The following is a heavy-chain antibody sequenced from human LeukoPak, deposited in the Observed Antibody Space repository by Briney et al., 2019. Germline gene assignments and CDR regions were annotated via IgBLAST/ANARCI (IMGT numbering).Heavy chain of an antibody. CDR2: TSSSSSPI. J-gene: IGHJ6*02. Sequence: GGSLRLSCAASGFTFSSYSMNWVRQAPGKGLEWISYTSSSSSPIYYAGSVKGRFTTSRDNAKNSLYLQMNSLRVEDTAVYYCAKSGGQQLVAAYGMDVWGQGTTVTVSS. CDR1: GFTFSSYS. CDR3: AKSGGQQLVAAYGMDV. D-gene: IGHD6-13*01. V-gene: IGHV3-48*04.